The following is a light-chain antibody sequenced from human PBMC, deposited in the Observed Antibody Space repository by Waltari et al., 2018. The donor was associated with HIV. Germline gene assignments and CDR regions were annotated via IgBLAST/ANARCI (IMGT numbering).Light chain of an antibody. CDR2: SNT. CDR1: SSHLRAGYP. V-gene: IGLV1-40*01. CDR3: QSYDSSLSGYV. J-gene: IGLJ1*01. Sequence: QSVLTQPPSVSGAPGQRVTIHCPGSSSHLRAGYPVSLYRQLPGTAPKLLIYSNTNRPSGVPDRFSGSKSGTSASLAITGLQADDEADYYCQSYDSSLSGYVFGTGTKVTVL.